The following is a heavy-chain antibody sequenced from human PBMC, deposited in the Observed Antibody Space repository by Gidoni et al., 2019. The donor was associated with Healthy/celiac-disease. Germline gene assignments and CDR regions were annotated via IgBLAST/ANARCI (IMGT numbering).Heavy chain of an antibody. CDR2: ISYDGSNK. D-gene: IGHD1-26*01. V-gene: IGHV3-30-3*01. J-gene: IGHJ4*02. CDR3: ARDLIVSMVVGAGSGDY. CDR1: GFPFILYA. Sequence: QVQLVESGGGLVQPGRSLRLSCAAPGFPFILYAMHWVRQAPGKGREWVAVISYDGSNKYYADSVKGRFTISRDNSKNTLYLQMNSLRAEDTAVYYCARDLIVSMVVGAGSGDYWGQGTLVTVSS.